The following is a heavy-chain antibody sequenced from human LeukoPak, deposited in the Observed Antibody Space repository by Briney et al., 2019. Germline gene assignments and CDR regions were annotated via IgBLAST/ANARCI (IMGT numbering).Heavy chain of an antibody. Sequence: GGSLRLSCAASGFTFSSYGIHWVRQAPVKGLEWVAFIRYDGSDKYFADIVKGRFTISRDNSKNTVCLQMNSLRVEDTAIYYCARDPLTGSYGVNWLDPWGQGTLVTVSS. CDR3: ARDPLTGSYGVNWLDP. V-gene: IGHV3-30*02. CDR1: GFTFSSYG. D-gene: IGHD1-26*01. CDR2: IRYDGSDK. J-gene: IGHJ5*02.